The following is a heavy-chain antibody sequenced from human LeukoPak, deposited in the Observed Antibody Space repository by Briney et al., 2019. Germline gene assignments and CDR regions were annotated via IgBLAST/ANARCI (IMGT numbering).Heavy chain of an antibody. V-gene: IGHV3-21*01. CDR3: ARDSLRDESDFDY. J-gene: IGHJ4*02. Sequence: GGSLRLSCAASGFSFSSHTMNWVRQAPGKGLEWVSSITISSSYIYYADSVKGRFTISRDDSKNTVYLQMDSLRAEDTGVYYCARDSLRDESDFDYWGQGTLVTVSS. CDR2: ITISSSYI. CDR1: GFSFSSHT. D-gene: IGHD3-3*01.